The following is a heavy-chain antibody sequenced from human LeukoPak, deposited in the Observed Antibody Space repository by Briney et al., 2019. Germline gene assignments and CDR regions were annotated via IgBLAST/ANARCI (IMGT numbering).Heavy chain of an antibody. CDR3: AKGPYYDFWSGSDAFDI. D-gene: IGHD3-3*01. CDR2: ISGSGGST. Sequence: GGSLRLSCAASGFTFSSYAMSWVRQAPGKGLEWVSAISGSGGSTYYADSVKGRFTISRDNSKNTLYLQMNSLRAEDTAVYYCAKGPYYDFWSGSDAFDIWGQGTMVTVSS. J-gene: IGHJ3*02. V-gene: IGHV3-23*01. CDR1: GFTFSSYA.